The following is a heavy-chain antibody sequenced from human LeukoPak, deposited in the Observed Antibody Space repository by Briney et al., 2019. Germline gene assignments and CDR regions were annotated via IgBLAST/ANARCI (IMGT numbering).Heavy chain of an antibody. V-gene: IGHV3-48*03. J-gene: IGHJ6*02. CDR1: GFTLSSYD. CDR2: ISCTGSTV. D-gene: IGHD6-13*01. CDR3: ARGAGYSSSWYYYYGMDV. Sequence: GGSPRLSCAASGFTLSSYDMNCVRQAPRKGLEWVSYISCTGSTVYDADFVKGRFTISRDNAKNSLYLQMNSLRAEDTAVYYRARGAGYSSSWYYYYGMDVWGQGTTVTVSS.